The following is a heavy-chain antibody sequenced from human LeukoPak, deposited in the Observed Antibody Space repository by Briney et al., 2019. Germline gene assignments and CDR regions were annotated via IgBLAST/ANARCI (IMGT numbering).Heavy chain of an antibody. J-gene: IGHJ5*02. V-gene: IGHV3-30*02. CDR1: GFTFSSYG. CDR2: IRYDGSNK. Sequence: PGGSLRLSCAASGFTFSSYGMHWVRQAPGKGLEGVAFIRYDGSNKYYADSVKGRFTISRDNSKNTLYLQMNSLRAEHTAVYYCAKRKDSYGYEWFDPWGQGTLVTVSS. CDR3: AKRKDSYGYEWFDP. D-gene: IGHD5-18*01.